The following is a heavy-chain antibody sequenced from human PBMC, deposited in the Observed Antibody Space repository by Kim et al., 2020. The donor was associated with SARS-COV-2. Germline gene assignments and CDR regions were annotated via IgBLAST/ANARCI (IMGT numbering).Heavy chain of an antibody. CDR3: ARRKTAYFDFWSGYYMD. J-gene: IGHJ6*03. Sequence: SEALSLTCAVYGGSFSGYSWTWIRQTTGKGLEWIGEINHRGNTDYNASLKSRVTMSVDSSKNQFSLKLTSLSAADTAVYYCARRKTAYFDFWSGYYMD. CDR1: GGSFSGYS. V-gene: IGHV4-34*01. D-gene: IGHD3-3*01. CDR2: INHRGNT.